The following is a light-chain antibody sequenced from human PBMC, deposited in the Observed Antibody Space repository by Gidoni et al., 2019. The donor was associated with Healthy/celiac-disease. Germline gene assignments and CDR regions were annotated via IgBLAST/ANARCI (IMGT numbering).Light chain of an antibody. Sequence: IVTTQSPATLSVSPGERATLSCRAGQSVSSNLAWYQQKPGQAPRLLIYGASTRATGIPARFSGSGSGTEFTLTISSLQSEDFAVYYCKQYNNWPWTFGQGTKVEIK. CDR1: QSVSSN. J-gene: IGKJ1*01. CDR3: KQYNNWPWT. V-gene: IGKV3-15*01. CDR2: GAS.